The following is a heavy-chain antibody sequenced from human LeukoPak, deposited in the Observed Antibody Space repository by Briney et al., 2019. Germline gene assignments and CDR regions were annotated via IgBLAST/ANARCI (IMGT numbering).Heavy chain of an antibody. CDR3: AGEYCSGGTCRQGFDY. V-gene: IGHV1-2*02. J-gene: IGHJ4*02. CDR1: VYTFTGYY. D-gene: IGHD2-15*01. CDR2: INPNSGGT. Sequence: ASVKVSCKASVYTFTGYYMHWVRQAPGQGLEWMGWINPNSGGTNYAQKFQGRVTMTRDTSISTAYMELSSLRSDDSALYYCAGEYCSGGTCRQGFDYWGQGTLVTVSS.